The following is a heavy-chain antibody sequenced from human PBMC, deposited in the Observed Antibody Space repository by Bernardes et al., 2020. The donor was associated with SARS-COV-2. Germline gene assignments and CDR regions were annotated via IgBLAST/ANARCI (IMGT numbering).Heavy chain of an antibody. CDR1: GFTFSSYS. CDR3: ARDAGNQQLVRFNWFDP. J-gene: IGHJ5*02. D-gene: IGHD6-13*01. CDR2: ISSSSSYI. Sequence: GGSLRLSCAASGFTFSSYSMNWVRQAPGKGLEWVSSISSSSSYIYYADSVKGRFTIYRDNAKNSLYLQMNSLRAEDTAVYYCARDAGNQQLVRFNWFDPWGQGTLVTVSS. V-gene: IGHV3-21*01.